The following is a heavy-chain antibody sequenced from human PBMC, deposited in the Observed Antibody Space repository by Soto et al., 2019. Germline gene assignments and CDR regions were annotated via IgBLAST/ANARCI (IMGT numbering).Heavy chain of an antibody. J-gene: IGHJ4*02. CDR2: IYHSGST. D-gene: IGHD1-7*01. CDR1: GYSISSGYY. Sequence: PSETLSLTCAVSGYSISSGYYWGWIRQPPGKGLEWIGSIYHSGSTYYNPSLKSRVTISVDTSKNQFYLKLSSVNAADTAVYYCARGKLELTAFDYWGQGTLVTVSS. V-gene: IGHV4-38-2*01. CDR3: ARGKLELTAFDY.